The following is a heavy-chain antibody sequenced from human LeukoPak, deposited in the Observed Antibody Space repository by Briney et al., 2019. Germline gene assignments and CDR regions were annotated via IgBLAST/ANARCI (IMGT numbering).Heavy chain of an antibody. J-gene: IGHJ3*02. V-gene: IGHV4-34*01. D-gene: IGHD2-2*01. CDR1: GGSFSGYY. Sequence: PSETLSLTCAVYGGSFSGYYWSWIRQPPGKGLEWIGEINHSGSTNYNPSLKSRVTISVDTSENQFSLNLSSVPDADTAVYHCARGSTRGYCSSTSCYARAGSPGRLAFDIWGQGKMVTVSS. CDR3: ARGSTRGYCSSTSCYARAGSPGRLAFDI. CDR2: INHSGST.